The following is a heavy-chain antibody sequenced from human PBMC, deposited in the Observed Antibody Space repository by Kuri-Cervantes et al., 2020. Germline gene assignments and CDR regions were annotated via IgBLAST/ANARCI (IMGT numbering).Heavy chain of an antibody. CDR2: VSWNGSRT. Sequence: GESLKISCAASGFTFSSYEMNWVRQAPGKGLEWVSGVSWNGSRTHYADSVKGRFIISRDNSRNFLYQQMNSLRAEDTAVYYCATGGRVVGTRGRGYYMDVWGKGTTVTVSS. CDR1: GFTFSSYE. J-gene: IGHJ6*03. V-gene: IGHV3-19*01. D-gene: IGHD3-16*01. CDR3: ATGGRVVGTRGRGYYMDV.